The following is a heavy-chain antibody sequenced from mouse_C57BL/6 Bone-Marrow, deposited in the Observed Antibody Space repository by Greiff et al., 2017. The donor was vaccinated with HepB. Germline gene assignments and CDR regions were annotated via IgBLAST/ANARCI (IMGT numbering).Heavy chain of an antibody. CDR2: ISYDGSN. Sequence: EVKLQESGPGLVKPSQSLSLTCSVTGYSITSGYYWNWIRQFPGNKLEWMGYISYDGSNNYNPSLKNRISITRDTSKNQFFLKLNSVTTEDTATYYCARAVLRWAWFAYWGQGTLVTVSA. V-gene: IGHV3-6*01. CDR1: GYSITSGYY. J-gene: IGHJ3*01. CDR3: ARAVLRWAWFAY. D-gene: IGHD1-1*01.